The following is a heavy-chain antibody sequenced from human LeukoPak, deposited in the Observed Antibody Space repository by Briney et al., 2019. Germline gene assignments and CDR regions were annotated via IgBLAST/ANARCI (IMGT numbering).Heavy chain of an antibody. D-gene: IGHD3-10*01. V-gene: IGHV1-69*13. CDR3: ARAPFTPYYYGSGSYQPRDY. Sequence: GASVKVSCKASGGTFSSYAISWVRQAPGQGLEWMGGIIPIFGTANYAQKFQGRVTITADESTSTAYMELSSLRSEDTAVYYCARAPFTPYYYGSGSYQPRDYWGQETLVTVSS. CDR1: GGTFSSYA. J-gene: IGHJ4*02. CDR2: IIPIFGTA.